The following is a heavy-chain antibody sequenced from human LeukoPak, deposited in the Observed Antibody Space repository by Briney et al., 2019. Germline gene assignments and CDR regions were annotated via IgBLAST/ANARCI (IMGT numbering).Heavy chain of an antibody. CDR3: ARDAPVVRGVIIAFDY. Sequence: ASVKVSCKASGYTFTSYYMHWVRQAPGQGLEWMGIINPSGGSTSYAQKFQGRVTMTRDTSTSTVYMELSSLRSEETAVYYCARDAPVVRGVIIAFDYWGQGTLVTVSS. J-gene: IGHJ4*02. CDR1: GYTFTSYY. D-gene: IGHD3-10*01. CDR2: INPSGGST. V-gene: IGHV1-46*01.